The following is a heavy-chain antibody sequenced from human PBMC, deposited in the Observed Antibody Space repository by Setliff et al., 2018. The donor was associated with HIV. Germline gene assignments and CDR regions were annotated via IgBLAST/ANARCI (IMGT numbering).Heavy chain of an antibody. D-gene: IGHD3-22*01. CDR1: GGTFSSYA. CDR3: AIDLGDSSGHMTHYYYYYIDV. Sequence: SVKVSCKASGGTFSSYAIRWVRQAPGQGLEWMGGIIPIFGTANYAQKFQGRVTIIADESTSTAYMELSSLRSEDTAVYYCAIDLGDSSGHMTHYYYYYIDVWGKGTTVTVSS. J-gene: IGHJ6*03. CDR2: IIPIFGTA. V-gene: IGHV1-69*13.